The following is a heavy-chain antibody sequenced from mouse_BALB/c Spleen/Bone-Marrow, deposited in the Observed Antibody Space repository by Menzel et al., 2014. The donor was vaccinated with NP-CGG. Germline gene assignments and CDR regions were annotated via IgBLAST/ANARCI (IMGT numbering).Heavy chain of an antibody. D-gene: IGHD2-3*01. CDR3: ARPLYDGYYP. V-gene: IGHV1-9*01. CDR2: ILPGSGST. CDR1: GYTFSSYW. Sequence: QVQLKESGGELMKPGASVKISCKATGYTFSSYWIEWVKQRPEHGLEWIGEILPGSGSTNYNKKFKGKATFTADTSSNTAYMQLSSLTSEDSAVYYCARPLYDGYYPWGQGTTLTVSS. J-gene: IGHJ2*01.